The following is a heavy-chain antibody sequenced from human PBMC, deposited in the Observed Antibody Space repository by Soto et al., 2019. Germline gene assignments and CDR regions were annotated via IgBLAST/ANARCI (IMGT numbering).Heavy chain of an antibody. Sequence: PSETLSLTCTVSGGSISSGDYYWSWIRQPPGKGLEWIGYIYYSGSTYYNPSLKSRVTISVDTSKNQFSLKLSSVTAADTAVYYCARGGYDFWSGYYPKAPYYYYYGMDVWGQGTTVTVSS. CDR1: GGSISSGDYY. J-gene: IGHJ6*02. CDR2: IYYSGST. V-gene: IGHV4-30-4*01. CDR3: ARGGYDFWSGYYPKAPYYYYYGMDV. D-gene: IGHD3-3*01.